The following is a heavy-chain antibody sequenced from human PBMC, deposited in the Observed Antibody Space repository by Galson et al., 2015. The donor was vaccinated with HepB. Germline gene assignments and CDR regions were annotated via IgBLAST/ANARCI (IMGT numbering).Heavy chain of an antibody. V-gene: IGHV3-48*02. CDR3: ARDFVHKLGQWAAYYYYYGMDI. J-gene: IGHJ6*02. CDR1: GFTFSSYS. D-gene: IGHD1-7*01. CDR2: ISSSSSTI. Sequence: SLRLSCAASGFTFSSYSMNWVRQAPGKGLEWVSYISSSSSTIYYADSVKGRFTISRDNAKNSLYLQMNSLRDEDTAVYYCARDFVHKLGQWAAYYYYYGMDIWGQGTTVTVSS.